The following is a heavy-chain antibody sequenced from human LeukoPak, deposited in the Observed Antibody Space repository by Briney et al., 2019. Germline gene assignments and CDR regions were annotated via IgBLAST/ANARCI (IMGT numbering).Heavy chain of an antibody. CDR3: ARDLRQRGVDY. Sequence: SETLSLTCTVSGYSISSGYYWGWIRQPPGKGLEWIGSIYHSGSTYYNPSLKSRVTISVDTSKNQFSLKLSSVTAADTAVYYCARDLRQRGVDYWGQGTLVTVSS. CDR2: IYHSGST. D-gene: IGHD3-10*01. V-gene: IGHV4-38-2*02. CDR1: GYSISSGYY. J-gene: IGHJ4*02.